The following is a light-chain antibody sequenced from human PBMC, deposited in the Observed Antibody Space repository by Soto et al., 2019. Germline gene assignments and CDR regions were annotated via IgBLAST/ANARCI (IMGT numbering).Light chain of an antibody. Sequence: DIQLTQSPSFLSASVGDRVTIICRASQGINIFLAWFQQKPGKAPNLLISAASTLQSGVPSRFSGSGSETEFTLTITSLQPEDSATYYCQQRNSYPRTFGQGTKVDIK. CDR2: AAS. V-gene: IGKV1-9*01. CDR3: QQRNSYPRT. J-gene: IGKJ2*01. CDR1: QGINIF.